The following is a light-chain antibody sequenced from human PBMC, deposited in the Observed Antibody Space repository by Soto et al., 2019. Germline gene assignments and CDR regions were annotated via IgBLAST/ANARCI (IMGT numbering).Light chain of an antibody. CDR1: QSVRNN. V-gene: IGKV3-15*01. J-gene: IGKJ4*01. CDR3: QQYDNWPTKP. CDR2: DAT. Sequence: EVVMTQSPATLSVSPGERATLSCKASQSVRNNLVWYLQKPGQAPRPIIYDATTRATGIPVRFSGSGSGTEFTLTISSLHSEDVGVYYCQQYDNWPTKPFGGGVKV.